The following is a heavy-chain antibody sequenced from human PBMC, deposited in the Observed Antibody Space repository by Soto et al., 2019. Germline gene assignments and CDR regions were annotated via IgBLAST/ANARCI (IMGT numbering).Heavy chain of an antibody. V-gene: IGHV4-59*01. CDR2: IYYSGST. Sequence: PSETLSLTCTVSGGSISSYYWSWIRQPPGKGLEWIGYIYYSGSTNYNPSLKSRVTISVDTSKNQFSLKLSSVTAADTAVYYCARGGLRYFDWLPWGGYYYMDVWGKGTTVTVSS. CDR3: ARGGLRYFDWLPWGGYYYMDV. D-gene: IGHD3-9*01. CDR1: GGSISSYY. J-gene: IGHJ6*03.